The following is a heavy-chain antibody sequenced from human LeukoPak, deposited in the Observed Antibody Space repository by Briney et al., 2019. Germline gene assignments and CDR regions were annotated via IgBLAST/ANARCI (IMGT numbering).Heavy chain of an antibody. V-gene: IGHV4-4*02. CDR2: IYHSGST. J-gene: IGHJ5*02. CDR3: AIPGSYCSSTSCYNWFDP. CDR1: GGSISSSNW. D-gene: IGHD2-2*01. Sequence: PSETLSLTCAVSGGSISSSNWWSWVRQPPGKGLEWIGEIYHSGSTNYNPSLKSRVTISVDKSKNQFSLKLSSVTAADTAVYYCAIPGSYCSSTSCYNWFDPWGQGTLVTVSS.